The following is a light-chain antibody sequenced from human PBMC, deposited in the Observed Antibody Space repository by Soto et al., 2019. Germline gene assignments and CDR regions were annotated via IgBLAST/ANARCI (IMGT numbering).Light chain of an antibody. CDR1: NSDGGSHIR. J-gene: IGLJ2*01. CDR2: EDT. Sequence: SVLTQPASVSGSPGQSINLSCTGINSDGGSHIRVSWYPHYSGQAPNVIIYEDTKRPSGVSHRFSGSKSDNTASLTISGLQPDDEADYYCCSYVTYSPSLVFGGGTKVTVL. V-gene: IGLV2-23*01. CDR3: CSYVTYSPSLV.